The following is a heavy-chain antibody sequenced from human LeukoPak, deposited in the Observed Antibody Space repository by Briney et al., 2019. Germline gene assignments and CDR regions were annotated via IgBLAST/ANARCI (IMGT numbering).Heavy chain of an antibody. CDR2: ISAYNGNT. J-gene: IGHJ4*02. D-gene: IGHD4-17*01. CDR1: GYTFTSYG. Sequence: ASVKVSCKASGYTFTSYGISWVRQAPGQGLEWMGWISAYNGNTNYAQRLQGRVTMATDTSTSTAYMELRSLRSDDTAVYYCARDRDYGDYNTQDLFVYWGQGTLVTVSS. CDR3: ARDRDYGDYNTQDLFVY. V-gene: IGHV1-18*01.